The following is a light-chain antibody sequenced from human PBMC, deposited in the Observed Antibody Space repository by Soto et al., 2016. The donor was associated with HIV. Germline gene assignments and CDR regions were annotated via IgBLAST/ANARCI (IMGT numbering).Light chain of an antibody. CDR3: QQYNTVPWT. CDR1: QGVSVW. J-gene: IGKJ1*01. CDR2: KTS. V-gene: IGKV1-5*03. Sequence: DMQMTQFPSTLSASIGDRVTITCRASQGVSVWLAWYQQKPGKAPNLLIFKTSTLEIGVPSRFSGSGSGTDFTLTLSSVQPDDVGTYYCQQYNTVPWTFGQGTKLEMK.